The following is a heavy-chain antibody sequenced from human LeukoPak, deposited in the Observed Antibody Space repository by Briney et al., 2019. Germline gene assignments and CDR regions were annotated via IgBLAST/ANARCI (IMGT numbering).Heavy chain of an antibody. J-gene: IGHJ6*03. CDR1: GGSFNGYY. Sequence: ETLSLTCGVHGGSFNGYYWSWIRQPPGKGLEWVSSITSSSSYIYYADSVKGRFTISRDNAKNSLYLQMNSLRAEDTAVYYCARDLNYYYYMDVWGKGTTVTVSS. V-gene: IGHV3-21*01. CDR2: ITSSSSYI. CDR3: ARDLNYYYYMDV.